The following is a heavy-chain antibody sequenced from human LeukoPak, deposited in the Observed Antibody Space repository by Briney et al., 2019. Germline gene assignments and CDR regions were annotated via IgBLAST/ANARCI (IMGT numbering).Heavy chain of an antibody. V-gene: IGHV5-51*01. J-gene: IGHJ3*02. CDR3: ARVNLGYCGGDCSAFDI. D-gene: IGHD2-21*02. Sequence: GESLKICCKGSGYSFSTYWSCGVRQMAGKGLEWMGIIYPDDSDTRFSPSFQGQVTISADKSISTAYLQWSSLKASDTAMYYCARVNLGYCGGDCSAFDIWGQGTMVTVSS. CDR1: GYSFSTYW. CDR2: IYPDDSDT.